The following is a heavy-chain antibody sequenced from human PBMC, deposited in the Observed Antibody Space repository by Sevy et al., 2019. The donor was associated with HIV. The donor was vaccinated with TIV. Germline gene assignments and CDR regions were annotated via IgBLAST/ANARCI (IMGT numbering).Heavy chain of an antibody. CDR2: ISSSGHNI. CDR3: ARGVNWKYVTDF. CDR1: GFTLRSYG. Sequence: GGSLRLSCAASGFTLRSYGIHWVRQTSGKGLEWISYISSSGHNIDYADSVNGRFTISRDDAKNSLYLQMNSLRVEDTDMYYCARGVNWKYVTDFWGQGTLVTVSS. D-gene: IGHD1-7*01. V-gene: IGHV3-48*01. J-gene: IGHJ4*02.